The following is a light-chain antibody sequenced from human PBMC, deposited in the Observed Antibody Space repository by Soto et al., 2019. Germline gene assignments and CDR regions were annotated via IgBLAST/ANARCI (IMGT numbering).Light chain of an antibody. CDR1: QSVTSNY. CDR2: SAS. Sequence: EIALTQSPGTLSLSPGERATLSCRASQSVTSNYLAWYQQKPGQTPRLLIYSASSRATGIPDRFSGSGSGTDFTLTISSLEPEDFAVYYCQQSGDSPPWTFGQGTKV. CDR3: QQSGDSPPWT. V-gene: IGKV3-20*01. J-gene: IGKJ1*01.